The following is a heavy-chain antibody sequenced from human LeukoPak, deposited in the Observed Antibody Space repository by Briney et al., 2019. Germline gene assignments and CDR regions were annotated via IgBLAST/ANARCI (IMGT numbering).Heavy chain of an antibody. D-gene: IGHD3-22*01. J-gene: IGHJ4*02. V-gene: IGHV4-38-2*02. CDR3: ARDGALGYYYDSSGHFDY. CDR1: GYSISNNYY. CDR2: MHHSGST. Sequence: SETLSLTCNVSGYSISNNYYWGWIRQPPGKGLEWIGSMHHSGSTFISPSLNSRVTISVDTSKNQFSLKLSSVTAADTAVYYCARDGALGYYYDSSGHFDYWGQGTLVTVSS.